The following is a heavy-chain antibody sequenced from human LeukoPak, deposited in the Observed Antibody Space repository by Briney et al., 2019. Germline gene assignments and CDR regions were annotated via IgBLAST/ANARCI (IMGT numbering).Heavy chain of an antibody. V-gene: IGHV4-61*01. D-gene: IGHD2/OR15-2a*01. CDR1: GGSVSSGSYY. CDR3: ARDRSFPPYYFDY. Sequence: SETLSLTCTVSGGSVSSGSYYWSWIRQPPGKGLEWIGYIYYSGSTNYNPSLKSRVTISVDTSKNQFSLKLSSETAADTAVYYCARDRSFPPYYFDYWGQGTLVTVSS. J-gene: IGHJ4*02. CDR2: IYYSGST.